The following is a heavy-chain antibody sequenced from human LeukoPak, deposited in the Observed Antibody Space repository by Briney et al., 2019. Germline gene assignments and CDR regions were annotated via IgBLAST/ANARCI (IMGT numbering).Heavy chain of an antibody. CDR3: ARLGEKADFDY. CDR2: ISVYNHNT. J-gene: IGHJ4*02. D-gene: IGHD3-16*01. CDR1: GYTFPTSG. Sequence: ASVKVSCKASGYTFPTSGISWVRQAPGQGLEWMGWISVYNHNTNYAQKFQGRVTVTTDTSTRTAYMELRSLRSDDTAVYYCARLGEKADFDYWGQGTLVTVPS. V-gene: IGHV1-18*01.